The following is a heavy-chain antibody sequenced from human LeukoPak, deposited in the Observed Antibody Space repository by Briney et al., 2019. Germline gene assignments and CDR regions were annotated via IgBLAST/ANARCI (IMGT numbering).Heavy chain of an antibody. D-gene: IGHD3-22*01. V-gene: IGHV1-69*05. J-gene: IGHJ3*02. Sequence: AASVKVSCKASGGTFSSYAISWVRQAPGQGLEWMGRIIPIFGTANYAQKFQGRVTITTDESTSTAYMELSSLRSGDTAVYYCARGEGWDYDSSGYYHAFDIWGQGTMVTVSS. CDR2: IIPIFGTA. CDR1: GGTFSSYA. CDR3: ARGEGWDYDSSGYYHAFDI.